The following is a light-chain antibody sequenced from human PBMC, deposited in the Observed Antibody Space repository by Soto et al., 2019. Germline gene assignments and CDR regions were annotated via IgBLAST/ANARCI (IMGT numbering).Light chain of an antibody. Sequence: QSALTQPASVSGSPGQSITISCTGSSSDVGGYKYVSWYQQHPGKDPKLMIYEVGNRPSGVSNRFSGAKSGNTASLTISGLQAEDEADYYCSSYTSSSTRVFGTGTKLTVL. J-gene: IGLJ1*01. CDR1: SSDVGGYKY. CDR2: EVG. V-gene: IGLV2-14*01. CDR3: SSYTSSSTRV.